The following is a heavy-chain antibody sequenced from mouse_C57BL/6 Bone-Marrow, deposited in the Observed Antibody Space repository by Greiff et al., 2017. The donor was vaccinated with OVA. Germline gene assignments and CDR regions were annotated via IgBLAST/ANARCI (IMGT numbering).Heavy chain of an antibody. J-gene: IGHJ2*01. D-gene: IGHD2-3*01. V-gene: IGHV1-82*01. CDR1: GYAFSSSW. CDR3: ARHEDGYYASYFDY. Sequence: QVQLQQSGPELVKPGASVKISCKASGYAFSSSWMNWVKQRPGKGLEWIGRIYPGDGDTNYNGKFKGKATLTADKSSSTAYMQLSSLTSEDSAVYFCARHEDGYYASYFDYGGQGTTRTVSS. CDR2: IYPGDGDT.